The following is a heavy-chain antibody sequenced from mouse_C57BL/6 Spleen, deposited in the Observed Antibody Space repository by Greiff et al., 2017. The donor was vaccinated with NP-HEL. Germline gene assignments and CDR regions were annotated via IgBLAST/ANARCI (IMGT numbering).Heavy chain of an antibody. J-gene: IGHJ4*01. CDR2: IWSGGST. CDR3: AKKDDYDGLYAMDY. V-gene: IGHV2-5*01. CDR1: GFSLTSYG. D-gene: IGHD2-4*01. Sequence: QVQLKESGPGLVQPSQSLSITCTVSGFSLTSYGVHWVRQSPGKGLAWLGVIWSGGSTDYNAAFMSRLSITKNNSKSQVFFKMNNLQADDTAIYYCAKKDDYDGLYAMDYWGQGTSVTVSS.